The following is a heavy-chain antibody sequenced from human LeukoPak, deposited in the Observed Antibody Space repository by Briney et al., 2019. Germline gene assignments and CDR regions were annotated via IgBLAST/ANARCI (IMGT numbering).Heavy chain of an antibody. CDR1: GFTFSSCD. CDR2: INGAEST. Sequence: PGGSLRLSCAASGFTFSSCDMSWVRRAPGKGLEWVSTINGAESTYYADSVKGRFTISRDNSKKTLYLQMNSLRAEDTAVYYCAKGLVTTAADYWGRGTLVTVAS. D-gene: IGHD4-17*01. J-gene: IGHJ4*02. CDR3: AKGLVTTAADY. V-gene: IGHV3-23*01.